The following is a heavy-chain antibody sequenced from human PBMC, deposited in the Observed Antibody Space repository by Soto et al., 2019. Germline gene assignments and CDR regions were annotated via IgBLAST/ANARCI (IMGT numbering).Heavy chain of an antibody. V-gene: IGHV3-23*01. CDR2: IYGNGRST. Sequence: EVQLLESGGGLVQPAGSLRLSCAASGFTFSIYTMSCFRQAPGKGLEWVSSIYGNGRSTFYSASVKGRFTISRDNSGNTVYLQMSNLRAEDTAIYYCAKDFTPYSRWDIDYWGQGSLVTGSS. D-gene: IGHD1-26*01. CDR1: GFTFSIYT. J-gene: IGHJ4*02. CDR3: AKDFTPYSRWDIDY.